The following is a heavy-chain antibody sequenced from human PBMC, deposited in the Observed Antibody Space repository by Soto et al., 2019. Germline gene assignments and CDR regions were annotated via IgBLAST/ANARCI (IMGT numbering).Heavy chain of an antibody. CDR3: AFQTPKNHFDY. CDR2: IIPIFGTA. Sequence: VRQAPGQGLEWMGGIIPIFGTANYAQKFQGRVTITADESTSTAYMELSSLRSEDTAVYYCAFQTPKNHFDYWGQGTLVTVSS. V-gene: IGHV1-69*01. J-gene: IGHJ4*02.